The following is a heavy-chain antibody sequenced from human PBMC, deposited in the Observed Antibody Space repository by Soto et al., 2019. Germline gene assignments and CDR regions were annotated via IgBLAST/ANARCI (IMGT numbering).Heavy chain of an antibody. D-gene: IGHD3-9*01. CDR1: GGSISSYY. V-gene: IGHV4-4*07. CDR3: ARARAGTIAFDI. J-gene: IGHJ3*02. Sequence: PSETLSLSCTVSGGSISSYYWSWIRQPAGNGLEWIGRIYTSGSTNYNPSLKSRVTMSVDTSKNQFSLKLISVTSADTAVYYCARARAGTIAFDIWGQGTMVTVSS. CDR2: IYTSGST.